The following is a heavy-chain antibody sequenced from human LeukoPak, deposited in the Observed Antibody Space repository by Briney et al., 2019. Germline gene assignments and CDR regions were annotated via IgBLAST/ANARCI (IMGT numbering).Heavy chain of an antibody. CDR2: AGGTTGTT. Sequence: GGSLRLSCAASGFAFSTYAMTWVRQAPGKWLEWVSAAGGTTGTTYYANSVKGRFTVSRDNSKNTLYLQMNSLRAEDTAVYYCAKDRQTNSYSPFHYWGQGTLVTVSS. J-gene: IGHJ4*02. CDR3: AKDRQTNSYSPFHY. V-gene: IGHV3-23*01. CDR1: GFAFSTYA. D-gene: IGHD1-26*01.